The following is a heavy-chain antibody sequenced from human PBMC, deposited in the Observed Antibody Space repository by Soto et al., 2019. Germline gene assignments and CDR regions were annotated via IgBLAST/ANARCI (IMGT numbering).Heavy chain of an antibody. V-gene: IGHV3-30*03. CDR1: GLNVWSNY. CDR2: ISYDGSNK. Sequence: GGSLRLSCAASGLNVWSNYMSWVRQAPGKGLEWVAVISYDGSNKYYADSVKGRFTISRDNSKNTLYLQMNSLRAEDTAVYYCASTIVATAIDYWGQGTLVTVSS. CDR3: ASTIVATAIDY. J-gene: IGHJ4*02. D-gene: IGHD5-12*01.